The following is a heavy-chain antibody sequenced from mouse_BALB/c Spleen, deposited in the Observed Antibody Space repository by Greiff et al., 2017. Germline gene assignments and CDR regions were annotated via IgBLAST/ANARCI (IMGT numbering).Heavy chain of an antibody. V-gene: IGHV1-62-2*01. Sequence: VQLQESGAELVKPGASVKLSCKASGYTFTEYIIHWVKQRSGQGLEWIGWFYPGSGSIKYNENFKDKATLTADKSSSTVYMELSRLTSEDSAVYFCARHEDIWSSFAYWGQGTLVTVSA. CDR2: FYPGSGSI. CDR1: GYTFTEYI. CDR3: ARHEDIWSSFAY. J-gene: IGHJ3*01.